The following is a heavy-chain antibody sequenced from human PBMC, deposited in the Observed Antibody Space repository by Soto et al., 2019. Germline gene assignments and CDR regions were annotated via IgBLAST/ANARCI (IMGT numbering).Heavy chain of an antibody. Sequence: ASVKVSCKASGYTFTGYYIHWIRQAPGQGLECMGWINPNSGYTNYAQKFQGRVTMTRDTSISTAYMELSRLRSDDTAVYYCARSVSFITPRPDYWGQGTLVTVSS. CDR2: INPNSGYT. CDR1: GYTFTGYY. D-gene: IGHD6-6*01. J-gene: IGHJ4*02. V-gene: IGHV1-2*02. CDR3: ARSVSFITPRPDY.